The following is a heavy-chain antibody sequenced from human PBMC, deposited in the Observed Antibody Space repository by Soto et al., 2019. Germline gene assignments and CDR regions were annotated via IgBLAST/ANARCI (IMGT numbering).Heavy chain of an antibody. Sequence: VGSLRLSCEASGFSFSIYSMNWVRQAPGKGLEWVSYMTSDSKTIHYADSVKGRFTIFRDNAKNSLYLQMNSLRAEDTAVYYCARGVTYGLDAWGQGTMVTVSS. CDR3: ARGVTYGLDA. CDR2: MTSDSKTI. J-gene: IGHJ3*01. V-gene: IGHV3-48*01. CDR1: GFSFSIYS. D-gene: IGHD2-8*01.